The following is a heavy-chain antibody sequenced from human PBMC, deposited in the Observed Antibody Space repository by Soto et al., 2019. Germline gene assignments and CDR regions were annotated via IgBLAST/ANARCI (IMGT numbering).Heavy chain of an antibody. CDR2: ITTSGNNV. D-gene: IGHD2-2*01. Sequence: GGSLRLSCAASGFTFSSYEINWVRQAPGKGLEWLSYITTSGNNVFYADSVKGRFTISRDNAKNSVFLQMNSLRAEDTAIYYCVRXRYCSSTTSGLDKRFDYWGQGTLVTVSS. J-gene: IGHJ4*02. CDR3: VRXRYCSSTTSGLDKRFDY. CDR1: GFTFSSYE. V-gene: IGHV3-48*03.